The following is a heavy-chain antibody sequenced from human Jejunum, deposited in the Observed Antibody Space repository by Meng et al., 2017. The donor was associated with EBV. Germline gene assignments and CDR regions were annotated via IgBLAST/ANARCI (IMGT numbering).Heavy chain of an antibody. CDR2: IFHIGTT. CDR1: GGSISSSNW. J-gene: IGHJ5*02. Sequence: LHESGPGLGTPLGTLSLTCAVSGGSISSSNWWSWVRQPPGKGPEWIGEIFHIGTTNYNPTLKSRVTMSVDKSKNHFSLKLTSVTAADTAVYYCARDGGPSGSYAYWFDPWGQGTLVTVSS. CDR3: ARDGGPSGSYAYWFDP. D-gene: IGHD1-26*01. V-gene: IGHV4-4*02.